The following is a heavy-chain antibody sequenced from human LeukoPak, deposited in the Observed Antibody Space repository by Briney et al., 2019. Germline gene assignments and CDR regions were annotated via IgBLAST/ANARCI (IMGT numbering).Heavy chain of an antibody. V-gene: IGHV1-2*02. J-gene: IGHJ4*02. CDR1: GYTFTDYY. Sequence: SVNVSCMASGYTFTDYYLHWVRQAPGQGHESVGWIHPNCGDTHYAQTFQGRLNITRDAHISTAYVDLPRLRSDDRGVYYCARNMGRYSGYDYDYWGQGTLVTASS. D-gene: IGHD5-12*01. CDR3: ARNMGRYSGYDYDY. CDR2: IHPNCGDT.